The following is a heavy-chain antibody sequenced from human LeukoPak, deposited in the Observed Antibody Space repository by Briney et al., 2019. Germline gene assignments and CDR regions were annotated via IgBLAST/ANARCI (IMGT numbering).Heavy chain of an antibody. J-gene: IGHJ4*02. CDR3: ARGITTQDY. D-gene: IGHD3-22*01. Sequence: ASLRLSCAASGFTFSSYAMIWIRQPPGKGLEWIGEINHSGSTNYNPSLKSRVTISVDTSKNQFSLKLSSVTAADTAVYYCARGITTQDYWGQGTLVTVSS. CDR1: GFTFSSYA. V-gene: IGHV4-34*01. CDR2: INHSGST.